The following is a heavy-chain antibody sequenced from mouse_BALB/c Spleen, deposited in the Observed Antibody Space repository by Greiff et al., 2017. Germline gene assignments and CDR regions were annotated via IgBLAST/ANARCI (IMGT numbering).Heavy chain of an antibody. CDR2: IWTGGGT. D-gene: IGHD2-3*01. V-gene: IGHV2-9-2*01. CDR1: GFSLTSYD. Sequence: VQLVESGPGLVAPSQSLSITCTVSGFSLTSYDISWIRQPPGKGLEWLGVIWTGGGTNYNSAFMSRLSISKDNSKSQVFLKMNSLQTDDTAIYYCVRDGNDGYYAWFAYWGQGTLVTVSA. J-gene: IGHJ3*01. CDR3: VRDGNDGYYAWFAY.